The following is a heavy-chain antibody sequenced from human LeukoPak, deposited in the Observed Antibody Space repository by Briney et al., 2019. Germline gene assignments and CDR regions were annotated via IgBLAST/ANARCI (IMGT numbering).Heavy chain of an antibody. CDR3: AKCIQEYQLHKFGGFYYYYYMDV. J-gene: IGHJ6*03. D-gene: IGHD2-2*01. Sequence: PGGSLRLSCAASGFTFSSYSMNWVRQAPGKGLEWVSSISSSSSYIYYADSVKGRFTISRDNAKNSLYLQMNSLRAEDAAVYYCAKCIQEYQLHKFGGFYYYYYMDVWGKGTTVTISS. CDR2: ISSSSSYI. V-gene: IGHV3-21*04. CDR1: GFTFSSYS.